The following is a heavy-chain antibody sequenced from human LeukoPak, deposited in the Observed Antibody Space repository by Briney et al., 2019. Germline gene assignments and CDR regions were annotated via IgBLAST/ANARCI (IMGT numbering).Heavy chain of an antibody. CDR1: GGXISSGGYS. CDR3: ARGSTTTVTTFGY. V-gene: IGHV4-30-2*01. J-gene: IGHJ4*02. Sequence: SQTLSLTCAVSGGXISSGGYSWNWIRQPPGMGLEWIGYIYHSGSTYYNPSLKSRVTISVDRSKNQFSLKLSSVTAADTAVYYCARGSTTTVTTFGYWGQGTLVTVSS. CDR2: IYHSGST. D-gene: IGHD4-17*01.